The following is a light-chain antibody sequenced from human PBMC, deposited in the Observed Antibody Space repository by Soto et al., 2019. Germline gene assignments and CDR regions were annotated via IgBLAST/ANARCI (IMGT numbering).Light chain of an antibody. CDR1: QSVSSY. Sequence: EIVLTQSPGTLSLSPGEIATLSCRASQSVSSYLAWYQQKPGQAPRLLIYGVSSRATGIPDRVSGSGSGTDFTLTISRLEPEDFAVYYCQQYVTSPLTFGGGTKVEIK. CDR2: GVS. V-gene: IGKV3-20*01. J-gene: IGKJ4*01. CDR3: QQYVTSPLT.